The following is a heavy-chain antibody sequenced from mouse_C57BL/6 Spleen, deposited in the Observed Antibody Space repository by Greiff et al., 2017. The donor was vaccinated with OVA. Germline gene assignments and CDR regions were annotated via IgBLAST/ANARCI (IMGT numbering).Heavy chain of an antibody. CDR1: GYTFTSYW. CDR3: ARWEGNSAWFAY. V-gene: IGHV1-55*01. D-gene: IGHD2-1*01. CDR2: IYPGSGST. J-gene: IGHJ3*01. Sequence: QVQLQQPGAELVKPGASVKMSCKASGYTFTSYWITWVKQRPGQGLEWIGDIYPGSGSTNYNEKFKSKATLTVDTSSSTAYMQLSSLTSEDSAVYDCARWEGNSAWFAYWGQGTLVTVSA.